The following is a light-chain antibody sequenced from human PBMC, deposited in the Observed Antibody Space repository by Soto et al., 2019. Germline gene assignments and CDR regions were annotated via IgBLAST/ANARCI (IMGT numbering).Light chain of an antibody. J-gene: IGLJ1*01. CDR2: TND. CDR1: TSNIGTNT. Sequence: QSVLTQPPSASGTLGQTITISCSGSTSNIGTNTVNWFQHLPGSAPKLLIYTNDQRPSGVPDRFSGSRSGTSASLASSGLQSEDEADYYCATWDDSVYVFGTGTKVTVL. CDR3: ATWDDSVYV. V-gene: IGLV1-44*01.